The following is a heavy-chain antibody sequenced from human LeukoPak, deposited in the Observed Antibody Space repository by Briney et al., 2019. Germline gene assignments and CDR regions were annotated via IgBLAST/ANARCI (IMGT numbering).Heavy chain of an antibody. V-gene: IGHV3-23*01. D-gene: IGHD3-10*01. J-gene: IGHJ4*02. CDR3: AKDKNYYGSGSYSGIGY. Sequence: QAGGSLRLSCAASGFTFSSYGMSWVRQAPGKGLEWVSAISGSGGSTYYADSVKGRFTISRDNSKNTLYLQMNSLRAEDTAVYYCAKDKNYYGSGSYSGIGYWGQGTLVTVSS. CDR2: ISGSGGST. CDR1: GFTFSSYG.